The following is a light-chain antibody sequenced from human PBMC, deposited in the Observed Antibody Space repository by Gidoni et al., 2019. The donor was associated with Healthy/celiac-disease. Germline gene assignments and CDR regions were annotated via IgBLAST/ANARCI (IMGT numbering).Light chain of an antibody. CDR3: AACDDSLNGPV. CDR1: SSK. J-gene: IGLJ3*02. Sequence: QSVLTQPPSASGTPGQRVTISCSGSSSKLLLYSNNQRPSGVPDRFSGSKSGTSASLAISGLQSEDEADYYCAACDDSLNGPVFGGGTKLTVL. CDR2: SNN. V-gene: IGLV1-44*01.